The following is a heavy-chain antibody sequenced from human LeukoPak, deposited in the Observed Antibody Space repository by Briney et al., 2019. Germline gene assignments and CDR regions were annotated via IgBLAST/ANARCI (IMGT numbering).Heavy chain of an antibody. J-gene: IGHJ4*02. Sequence: SETLSLTCTVSGGPISRYYWSWLRQPPGKGLEWIGYINYSGSTNSNPSLKSRVTISVDTSKNQFSLKLRSVTAADTAVYYCARDLDNSGWYVFDNWGQGNLVTVSS. CDR1: GGPISRYY. CDR3: ARDLDNSGWYVFDN. CDR2: INYSGST. V-gene: IGHV4-59*01. D-gene: IGHD6-19*01.